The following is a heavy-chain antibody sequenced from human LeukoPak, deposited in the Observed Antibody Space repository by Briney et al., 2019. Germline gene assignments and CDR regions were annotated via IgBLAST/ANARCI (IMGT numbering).Heavy chain of an antibody. V-gene: IGHV3-7*01. CDR1: GFTFSSYG. CDR2: IKQDGSEK. J-gene: IGHJ3*02. Sequence: PGGSLRLSCAASGFTFSSYGMSWVRQAPGKGLEWVANIKQDGSEKYYVDSVKGRFTISRDNAKNSLYLQMNSLRAEDTAVYYCARDRSAFDIWGQGTMVTVSS. CDR3: ARDRSAFDI.